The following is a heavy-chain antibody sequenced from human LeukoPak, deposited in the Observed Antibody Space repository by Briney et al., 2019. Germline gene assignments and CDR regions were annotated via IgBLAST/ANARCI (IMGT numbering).Heavy chain of an antibody. CDR3: ARGGLHCSSTSCRNWFDP. CDR1: GYTFTDYY. V-gene: IGHV1-69*13. CDR2: IIPIFGTA. Sequence: SVKISCKVSGYTFTDYYMHWVQQAPGEGLEWMGGIIPIFGTANYAQKFQGRVTITADESTSTAYMELSSLRSEDTAVYYCARGGLHCSSTSCRNWFDPWGQGTLVTVSS. J-gene: IGHJ5*02. D-gene: IGHD2-2*01.